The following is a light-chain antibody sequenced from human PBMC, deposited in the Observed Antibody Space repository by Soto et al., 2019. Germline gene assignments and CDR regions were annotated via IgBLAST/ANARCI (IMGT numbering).Light chain of an antibody. CDR1: SRDVGGYSY. V-gene: IGLV2-14*03. Sequence: QSALTQPASVSGSPGQSITISCTGTSRDVGGYSYVSWYQQHPAKAPKLMIYDVNNRPSGVSDRFSGSKSGNTASLTISGLQAEDESDYYCSSFTSYSTLVFGGGTKLTVL. CDR3: SSFTSYSTLV. CDR2: DVN. J-gene: IGLJ2*01.